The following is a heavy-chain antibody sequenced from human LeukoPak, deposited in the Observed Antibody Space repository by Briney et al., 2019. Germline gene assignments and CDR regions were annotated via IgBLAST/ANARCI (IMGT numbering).Heavy chain of an antibody. CDR2: IIPIFGTA. V-gene: IGHV1-69*05. CDR3: ARASRPAGFGLDY. D-gene: IGHD3-10*01. CDR1: GGTFISYA. J-gene: IGHJ4*02. Sequence: ASVTVSCTASGGTFISYAISWVRQAPGQGLEWMGGIIPIFGTANYAQKFQGRVTITTDESTSTAYMELSSLRSEDTAVYYCARASRPAGFGLDYWGQGTLVTVSS.